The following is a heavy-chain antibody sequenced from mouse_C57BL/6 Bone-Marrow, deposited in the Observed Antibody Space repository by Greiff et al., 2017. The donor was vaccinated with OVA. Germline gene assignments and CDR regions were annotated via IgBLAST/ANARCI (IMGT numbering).Heavy chain of an antibody. CDR1: GYTFTDHT. J-gene: IGHJ1*03. D-gene: IGHD1-1*01. Sequence: VTLMESDAELVKPGASVKISCKVSGYTFTDHTIHWMKQRPEQGLEWIGYIYPRDGSSRYNEKFKGKATLTEDKSSSTADMQLNSLTSEDSAVFFCARRTTVGYFDVWGTGTTVTVSS. CDR2: IYPRDGSS. CDR3: ARRTTVGYFDV. V-gene: IGHV1-78*01.